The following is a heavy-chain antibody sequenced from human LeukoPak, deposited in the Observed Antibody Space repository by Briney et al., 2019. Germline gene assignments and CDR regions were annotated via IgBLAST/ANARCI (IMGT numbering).Heavy chain of an antibody. CDR2: IYHSGST. Sequence: SETLSLTCTVSGGSLSSGGYYWSWIRQPPGKGLESIGYIYHSGSTYYNPSLKSRVTISVDRSKNQFSLKLSSVTAADTAVYYCARVPCSSTSCYTFDPWGQGTLVTVSS. CDR3: ARVPCSSTSCYTFDP. CDR1: GGSLSSGGYY. J-gene: IGHJ5*02. D-gene: IGHD2-2*02. V-gene: IGHV4-30-2*01.